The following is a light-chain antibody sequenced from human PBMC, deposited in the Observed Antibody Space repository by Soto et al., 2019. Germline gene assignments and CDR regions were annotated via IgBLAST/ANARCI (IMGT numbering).Light chain of an antibody. V-gene: IGKV1-5*01. CDR1: QSISKW. Sequence: DIQMTQSPSTLSASVGDRVTITCRASQSISKWLAWYQQKPGKAPKLLIYDASDLESGVPSRFSGSGSGTDFFFTISRLQPYDFASYYCQQYNSNWTFGQGTQVDIK. J-gene: IGKJ1*01. CDR3: QQYNSNWT. CDR2: DAS.